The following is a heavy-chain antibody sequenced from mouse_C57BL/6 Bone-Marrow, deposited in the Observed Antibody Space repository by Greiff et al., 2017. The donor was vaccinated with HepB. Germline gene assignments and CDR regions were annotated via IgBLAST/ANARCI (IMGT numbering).Heavy chain of an antibody. J-gene: IGHJ3*01. CDR2: INPNNGGT. V-gene: IGHV1-18*01. Sequence: VQLQQSGPELVKPGASVKIPCKASGYTFTDYNMDWVKQSHGKSLEWIGDINPNNGGTIYNQKFKGKATLTVDKSSSTAYMELRSLTSEDTAVYYCARFEGRWAWFSYWGQGTLVTVSA. CDR1: GYTFTDYN. D-gene: IGHD2-3*01. CDR3: ARFEGRWAWFSY.